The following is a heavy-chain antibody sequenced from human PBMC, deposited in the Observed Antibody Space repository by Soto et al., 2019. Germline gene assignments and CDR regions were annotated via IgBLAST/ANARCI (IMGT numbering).Heavy chain of an antibody. CDR3: ARQTEGAPFGLQCTGGSAKYYYHRVDV. Sequence: GGALRVSCVDSGYRFSADWICSGCQMHGEGVGWMGISYAGESVTRYSPSFQGRVTVSAAKSISTAYLQWGSLKASDTAMCYCARQTEGAPFGLQCTGGSAKYYYHRVDVWGQGTTVTVSS. CDR1: GYRFSADW. V-gene: IGHV5-51*01. CDR2: SYAGESVT. D-gene: IGHD2-8*02. J-gene: IGHJ6*02.